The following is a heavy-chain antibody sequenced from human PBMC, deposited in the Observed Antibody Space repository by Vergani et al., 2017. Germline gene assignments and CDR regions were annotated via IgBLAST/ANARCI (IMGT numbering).Heavy chain of an antibody. V-gene: IGHV4-59*01. CDR2: IYYSGST. J-gene: IGHJ4*02. CDR1: GGSISRYY. D-gene: IGHD3-22*01. CDR3: ATYDSSGYYGTFDY. Sequence: QVQLQESGPGLVKPSETLSLTCTVSGGSISRYYWSWIRQPPGKGLEWIGYIYYSGSTNYNPSLKSRVTISVDTSKNQFSLKLSSVTAADTAVYYCATYDSSGYYGTFDYWGQGTLVTVSS.